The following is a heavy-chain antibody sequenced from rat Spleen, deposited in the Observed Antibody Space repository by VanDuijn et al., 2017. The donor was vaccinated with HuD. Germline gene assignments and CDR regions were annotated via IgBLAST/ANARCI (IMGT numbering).Heavy chain of an antibody. J-gene: IGHJ2*01. CDR1: GFSLTSYN. Sequence: QVQLMESGPGLVQPSETLSLTCTVSGFSLTSYNVHWVRQPPGKGLEWMGVMWSGGSTDYNSALKSRLSISRDTSKSQVFLEMNSLQTEDTATYYCVRDRYFFEYWDQGVMVTVSS. CDR3: VRDRYFFEY. CDR2: MWSGGST. V-gene: IGHV2-45*01.